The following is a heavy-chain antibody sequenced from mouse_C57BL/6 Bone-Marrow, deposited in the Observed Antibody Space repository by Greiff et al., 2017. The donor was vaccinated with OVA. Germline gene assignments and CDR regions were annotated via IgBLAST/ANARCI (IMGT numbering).Heavy chain of an antibody. CDR3: ARGITTVVADWYVDV. CDR2: IDPEDGET. J-gene: IGHJ1*03. Sequence: EVQLQQSGAELVKPGASVKLSCTASGFNITDYYMHWVKQRTEQGLEWIGRIDPEDGETKYAPKFQGKATITADTSSNTAYLQLSSLTSEDTAVYYGARGITTVVADWYVDVWGTGTTVTVSS. CDR1: GFNITDYY. D-gene: IGHD1-1*01. V-gene: IGHV14-2*01.